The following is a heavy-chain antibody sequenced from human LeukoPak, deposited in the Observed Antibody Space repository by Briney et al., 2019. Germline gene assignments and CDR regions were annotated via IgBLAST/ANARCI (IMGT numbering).Heavy chain of an antibody. CDR3: ARLGYEVDAAVVAAYHHYGMDV. V-gene: IGHV4-59*11. CDR2: VYYTGST. D-gene: IGHD5-18*01. Sequence: SETLSLTCTVSGGSISGHYWSWIRQPPEKGLEWIGYVYYTGSTFYNPSLKSRVTMSIDMCMNQFSLNLRAVTAADTAVYYCARLGYEVDAAVVAAYHHYGMDVWGQGNTVTVSS. J-gene: IGHJ6*02. CDR1: GGSISGHY.